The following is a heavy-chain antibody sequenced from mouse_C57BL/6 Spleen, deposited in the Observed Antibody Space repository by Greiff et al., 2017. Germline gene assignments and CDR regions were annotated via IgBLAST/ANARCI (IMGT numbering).Heavy chain of an antibody. CDR3: ARQDSNYPFDY. D-gene: IGHD2-5*01. J-gene: IGHJ2*01. V-gene: IGHV1-69*01. CDR1: GYTFTSYW. CDR2: IDPSDSYT. Sequence: QVQLQQPGAELVMPGASVKLSCKASGYTFTSYWMHWVKQRPGQGLEWIGEIDPSDSYTNYNQKFKGKSTLTVDKSSSPACMQLSLLTSEDSAVYYCARQDSNYPFDYWGQGTTLTVSS.